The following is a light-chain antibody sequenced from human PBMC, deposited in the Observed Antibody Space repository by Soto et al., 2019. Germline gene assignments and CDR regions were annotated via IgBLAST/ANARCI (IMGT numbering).Light chain of an antibody. CDR1: SSGVGGYNY. J-gene: IGLJ3*02. V-gene: IGLV2-14*01. CDR3: CSYTSSSTWV. CDR2: EVT. Sequence: QSALTQPASVSGSPGQSITISCTGTSSGVGGYNYVSWYQQHPDKAPKLILYEVTIRPSGVSNRFSGSKSGHTASLTISGLQTEDEADYYCCSYTSSSTWVFGGGTQLTVL.